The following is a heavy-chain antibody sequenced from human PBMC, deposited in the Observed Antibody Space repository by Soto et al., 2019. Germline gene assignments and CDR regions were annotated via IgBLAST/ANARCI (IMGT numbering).Heavy chain of an antibody. V-gene: IGHV4-39*01. D-gene: IGHD2-21*02. J-gene: IGHJ5*02. Sequence: QLQLQESGPGLVKPSETLSLTCTVSGGSISSSSYYWGWIRQPPGKGLEWIGSIYYSGSTYYNPSLKSRVTISVDTSKTQFSLKLSSVTAADTAVYYCARHEHIVVVTAIRNWFDPWGQGTLVTVSS. CDR1: GGSISSSSYY. CDR2: IYYSGST. CDR3: ARHEHIVVVTAIRNWFDP.